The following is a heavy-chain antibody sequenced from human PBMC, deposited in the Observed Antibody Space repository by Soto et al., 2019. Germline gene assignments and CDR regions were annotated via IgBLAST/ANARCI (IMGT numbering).Heavy chain of an antibody. V-gene: IGHV4-59*01. CDR2: IYYSGST. J-gene: IGHJ4*02. Sequence: SETLSLTCTVSGGSISSYYWSWIRQPPGKGLVWIGNIYYSGSTNYKPSLKSRVTISVDTSKNQFSLKLTYVPAAETAVYSCASSATDYYYDSSGFENWGQGALVTVSS. CDR1: GGSISSYY. CDR3: ASSATDYYYDSSGFEN. D-gene: IGHD3-22*01.